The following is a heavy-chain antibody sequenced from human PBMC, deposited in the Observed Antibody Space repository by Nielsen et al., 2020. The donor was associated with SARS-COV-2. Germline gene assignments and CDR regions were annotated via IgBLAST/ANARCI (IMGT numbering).Heavy chain of an antibody. V-gene: IGHV3-9*01. CDR2: ISWNSGSI. CDR3: ARGHSGSYYYGMDV. J-gene: IGHJ6*02. CDR1: GFTFDDYA. Sequence: SLKISCAASGFTFDDYAMHWVRQAPGKGLEWVSGISWNSGSIGYADSVKGRFTISRDNSKNTLYLQMNSLRAEDTAVYYCARGHSGSYYYGMDVWGQGTTVTVSS. D-gene: IGHD1-26*01.